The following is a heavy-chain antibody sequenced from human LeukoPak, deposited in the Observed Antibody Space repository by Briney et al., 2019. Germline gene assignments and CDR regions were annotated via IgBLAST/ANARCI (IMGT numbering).Heavy chain of an antibody. Sequence: QTLSLTCSFSGFSLSTSGMCVSWVRQPPGKALEWVARIDWDDDKYYSTSLKTRLTISKGTSKNQVVLTMTNMDPVDTATYYCARIYRYCSTTSCYVPDYWGQGTLATVSS. CDR1: GFSLSTSGMC. D-gene: IGHD2-2*01. J-gene: IGHJ4*02. V-gene: IGHV2-70*11. CDR3: ARIYRYCSTTSCYVPDY. CDR2: IDWDDDK.